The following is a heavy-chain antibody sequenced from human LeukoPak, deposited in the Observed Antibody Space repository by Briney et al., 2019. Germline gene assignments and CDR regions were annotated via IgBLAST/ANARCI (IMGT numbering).Heavy chain of an antibody. J-gene: IGHJ6*03. V-gene: IGHV4-39*01. CDR3: ARQSSSSWNYYYYMDV. CDR2: IYYSGST. Sequence: SETLSLTCTVSGGSISSSSYYWGWIRQPPGKGLEGIGSIYYSGSTYYNPSLKSRVTISVDTSKNQFSLKLSSVTAADTAVYYCARQSSSSWNYYYYMDVWGKGTTVTISS. CDR1: GGSISSSSYY. D-gene: IGHD6-13*01.